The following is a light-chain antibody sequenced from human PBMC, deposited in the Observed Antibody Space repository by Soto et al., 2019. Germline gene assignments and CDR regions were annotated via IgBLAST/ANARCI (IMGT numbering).Light chain of an antibody. CDR1: SSNIGSNY. Sequence: VLTQPPSASGTPGQRVTISCSGSSSNIGSNYVYWYQQLPGTAPKLLIYTNNQRPSGVPDRFSGSRSGTSASLAISGLRSEDEADYYCAAWDDSLSVYVFGTGTKVTVL. CDR2: TNN. V-gene: IGLV1-47*01. J-gene: IGLJ1*01. CDR3: AAWDDSLSVYV.